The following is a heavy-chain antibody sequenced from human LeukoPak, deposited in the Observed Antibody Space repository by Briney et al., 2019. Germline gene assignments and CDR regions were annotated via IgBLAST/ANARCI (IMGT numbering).Heavy chain of an antibody. CDR2: ISSSSSYT. J-gene: IGHJ4*02. CDR1: GFTFRDCY. Sequence: GGSLRLSGAASGFTFRDCYISFSRQAPGKGLEWVSYISSSSSYTNYADSVKGRFTISRDNAKNSLYLQMNSLRAEDTAVYYCARGGYRGYDCVDYWGQGTLVTVSS. D-gene: IGHD5-12*01. CDR3: ARGGYRGYDCVDY. V-gene: IGHV3-11*03.